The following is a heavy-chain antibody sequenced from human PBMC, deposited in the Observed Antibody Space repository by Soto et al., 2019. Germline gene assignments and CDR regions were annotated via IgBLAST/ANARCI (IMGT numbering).Heavy chain of an antibody. Sequence: TSETLSLPCTVSGGSVSTGSYDWSWIRQPPGKGLEWIGKIFFTGSAHYNPSLRNRVTMSVDTSKDQFSLTLTSVTAADTAVYYCARDGHGMDVWGQGTTVTVSS. CDR2: IFFTGSA. CDR3: ARDGHGMDV. CDR1: GGSVSTGSYD. J-gene: IGHJ6*02. V-gene: IGHV4-61*01.